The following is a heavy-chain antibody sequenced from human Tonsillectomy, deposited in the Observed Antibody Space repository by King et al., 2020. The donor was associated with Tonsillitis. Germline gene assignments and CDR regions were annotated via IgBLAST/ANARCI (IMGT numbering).Heavy chain of an antibody. J-gene: IGHJ4*02. CDR1: GFIFRSYD. D-gene: IGHD5-18*01. CDR3: AKTRRGYSYGPYFDH. CDR2: LSYDGSNE. V-gene: IGHV3-30*18. Sequence: VQLVESGGGVVQPGRSLRLSCAASGFIFRSYDMHWVRQAPGKGLEWVAILSYDGSNEYYADSVKGRFTISRDNSKNTLYLQMNSLRAEDTAVYYCAKTRRGYSYGPYFDHWGQGTLVTVSS.